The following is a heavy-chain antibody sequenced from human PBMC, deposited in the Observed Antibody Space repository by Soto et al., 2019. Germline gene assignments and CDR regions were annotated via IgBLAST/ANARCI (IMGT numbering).Heavy chain of an antibody. CDR2: IIPIFGTA. CDR1: GCTFSSYS. J-gene: IGHJ4*02. D-gene: IGHD1-26*01. CDR3: ARDGGRHSGGIDY. V-gene: IGHV1-69*01. Sequence: QVQLVQSGAEVKKPGSSVKVSCKASGCTFSSYSINWVRQAPGQGLEWMGEIIPIFGTANYAQKFQGRVTITADESTSTAYMELNSLRSEDTAVYYCARDGGRHSGGIDYWGQGTLVTLSS.